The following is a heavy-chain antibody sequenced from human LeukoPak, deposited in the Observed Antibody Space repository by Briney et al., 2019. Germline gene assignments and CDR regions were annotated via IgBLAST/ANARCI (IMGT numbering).Heavy chain of an antibody. CDR3: ARDLGYYYDSSGYRGEEKYFDY. D-gene: IGHD3-22*01. V-gene: IGHV3-7*01. J-gene: IGHJ4*02. Sequence: GGSLRLSCAASGFTFSSYWMSWVRQAPGKGLEWVANIKQDGSEKYYVDSVKGRFTISRDNAKNSLYLQMNSLRAEDTAVYYCARDLGYYYDSSGYRGEEKYFDYWGQGTLVTVSS. CDR2: IKQDGSEK. CDR1: GFTFSSYW.